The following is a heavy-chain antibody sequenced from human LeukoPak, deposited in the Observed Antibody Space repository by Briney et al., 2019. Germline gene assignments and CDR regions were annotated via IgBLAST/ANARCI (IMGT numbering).Heavy chain of an antibody. Sequence: PSETLSLTCTVSGGSISSSSYSWGWIRQPPGKGLEWIGSIYYSGSTYYNPSLKSRVTISVDTSKNQFSLKLSSVTAADTAVYYCARQPRRLMAVDYWGQGTLVTVSS. CDR3: ARQPRRLMAVDY. CDR2: IYYSGST. CDR1: GGSISSSSYS. D-gene: IGHD5-24*01. V-gene: IGHV4-39*01. J-gene: IGHJ4*02.